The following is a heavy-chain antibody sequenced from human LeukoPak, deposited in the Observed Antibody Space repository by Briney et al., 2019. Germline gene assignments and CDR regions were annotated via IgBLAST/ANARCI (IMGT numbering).Heavy chain of an antibody. CDR3: ASGRTDIVVVPATLRNYYFDY. V-gene: IGHV1-69*06. Sequence: ASVKVSCKASGGMFTSYAISWVRQAPGQGLEWMGGIMPISGTANYAQKFQDRVTITADKPTNKAYMELSSLRSEDTAVYYCASGRTDIVVVPATLRNYYFDYWGQGTLVTISS. D-gene: IGHD2-2*01. CDR2: IMPISGTA. CDR1: GGMFTSYA. J-gene: IGHJ4*02.